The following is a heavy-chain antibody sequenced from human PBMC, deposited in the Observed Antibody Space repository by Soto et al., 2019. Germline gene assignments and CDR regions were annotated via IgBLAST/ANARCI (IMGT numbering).Heavy chain of an antibody. CDR2: INHSGST. J-gene: IGHJ4*02. CDR1: GGSFSGYY. D-gene: IGHD5-12*01. CDR3: ARAFVATRGLDY. V-gene: IGHV4-34*01. Sequence: PSETLSLTCAVYGGSFSGYYWSWIRQPPGKGLEWIGEINHSGSTNYNPSLKSRVTISVDTSKNQFSLKLSSVTAADTAVYYCARAFVATRGLDYWGQGTLVTVSS.